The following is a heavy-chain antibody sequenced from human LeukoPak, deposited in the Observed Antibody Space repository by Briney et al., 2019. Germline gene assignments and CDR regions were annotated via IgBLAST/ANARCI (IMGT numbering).Heavy chain of an antibody. J-gene: IGHJ4*02. CDR1: GFTFSSYG. V-gene: IGHV3-23*01. CDR2: VTGGGDTT. Sequence: GGSLRLSRAASGFTFSSYGMSWVRQAPGKGLEWVSAVTGGGDTTYYADSVRGRFTISRDNSKNTLYLQMNSLRAEDTAVYYCAKMQGYFDYWGQGTLVTVSS. CDR3: AKMQGYFDY.